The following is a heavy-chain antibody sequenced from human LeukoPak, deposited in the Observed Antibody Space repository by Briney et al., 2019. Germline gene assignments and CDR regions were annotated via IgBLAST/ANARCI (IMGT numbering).Heavy chain of an antibody. Sequence: PGGSLRLSCEASGFTFSHAWMSWVRQAPGKGLEWVDRIKSKTDGGTTDYAAPVKGRFTISRDDSKNTLYLQMNSLKTEDTAVYYCTTVALVDGYNSGRLSFDYWGQGTLVTVSS. CDR2: IKSKTDGGTT. J-gene: IGHJ4*02. D-gene: IGHD5-24*01. CDR3: TTVALVDGYNSGRLSFDY. CDR1: GFTFSHAW. V-gene: IGHV3-15*01.